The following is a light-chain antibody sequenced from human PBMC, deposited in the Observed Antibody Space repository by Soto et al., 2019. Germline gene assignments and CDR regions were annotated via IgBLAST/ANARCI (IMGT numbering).Light chain of an antibody. J-gene: IGKJ1*01. CDR1: QSVSSN. CDR2: GAS. V-gene: IGKV3-15*01. CDR3: QQYNNWWT. Sequence: EIVMTQSPATLSVSPGERATLSCRASQSVSSNLAWYQQKPGQAPRLLIYGASTRATGIPARFSGSGSGTEFTLTISSLQSEDVAVYYCQQYNNWWTFGQGTKAEIK.